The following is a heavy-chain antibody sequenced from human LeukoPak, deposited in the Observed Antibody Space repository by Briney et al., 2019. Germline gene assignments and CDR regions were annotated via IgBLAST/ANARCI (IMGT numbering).Heavy chain of an antibody. CDR1: GFSFATYA. V-gene: IGHV3-33*01. CDR3: AREIFGSGSYADF. Sequence: GRSLRPSCAASGFSFATYAMHCVRQAPGQGLEWVALIWHDGSHKFSSNSVRVQFTISRDNSNNTVYLQMNNLRPDGTAVYYCAREIFGSGSYADFWGQGPLVTVSS. D-gene: IGHD3-10*01. J-gene: IGHJ4*02. CDR2: IWHDGSHK.